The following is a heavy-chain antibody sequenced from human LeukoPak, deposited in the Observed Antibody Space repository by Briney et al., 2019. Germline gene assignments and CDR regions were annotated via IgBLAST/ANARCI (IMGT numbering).Heavy chain of an antibody. Sequence: GGSLRLSCAASGFTFDDYGIHWVRQAPGKGLEWVSGISWNSGSIGYADSVKGRFTISRDNSKNTLYLQMNSLRAEDTAVYYCAKDGHGDNYWGQGTLVTVSS. D-gene: IGHD4-17*01. CDR1: GFTFDDYG. CDR3: AKDGHGDNY. CDR2: ISWNSGSI. J-gene: IGHJ4*02. V-gene: IGHV3-9*01.